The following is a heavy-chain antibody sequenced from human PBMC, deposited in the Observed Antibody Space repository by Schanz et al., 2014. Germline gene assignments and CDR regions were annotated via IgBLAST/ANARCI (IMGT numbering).Heavy chain of an antibody. J-gene: IGHJ6*02. CDR2: ISHSGGSK. CDR3: AKGMGYCSGGTCYDYDYYGLDV. Sequence: VQLLQFGGGVVQPGRSLRLSCAASGFTFSSYAMHWVRQAPGKGLEWVSSISHSGGSKYYADSVKGRFTISRDNSENTLYLQMNSLSADDTAVFYCAKGMGYCSGGTCYDYDYYGLDVWGQGTTVTVSS. CDR1: GFTFSSYA. D-gene: IGHD2-15*01. V-gene: IGHV3-23*01.